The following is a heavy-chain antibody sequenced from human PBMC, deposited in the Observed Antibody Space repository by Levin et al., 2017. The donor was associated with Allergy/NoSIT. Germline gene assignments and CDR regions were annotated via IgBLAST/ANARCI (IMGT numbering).Heavy chain of an antibody. CDR3: AKDSSSWYGFFDY. Sequence: GGSLRLSCAASGFTFSSYAMNWVRQAPGKGLDWVSAISASGGSTYYADSMKGRFTISRDNSKNTLYLQMNSLRAEDTAVYSCAKDSSSWYGFFDYWGQGTLVTVSS. V-gene: IGHV3-23*01. D-gene: IGHD6-13*01. CDR2: ISASGGST. CDR1: GFTFSSYA. J-gene: IGHJ4*02.